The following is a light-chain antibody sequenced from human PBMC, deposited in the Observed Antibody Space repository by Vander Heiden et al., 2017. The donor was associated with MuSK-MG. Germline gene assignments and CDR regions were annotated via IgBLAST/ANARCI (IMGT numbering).Light chain of an antibody. CDR1: KYMSNY. Sequence: MQITLSPSSLSASVAPRGSSTGQESKYMSNYLNWYQQNPGKAPKLLIYDASNVETGVPSRFSGSGSGTDVTFTISSLQPEDIGTYYCQQYDQPPLTFGGGTKVEIK. V-gene: IGKV1-33*01. J-gene: IGKJ4*01. CDR2: DAS. CDR3: QQYDQPPLT.